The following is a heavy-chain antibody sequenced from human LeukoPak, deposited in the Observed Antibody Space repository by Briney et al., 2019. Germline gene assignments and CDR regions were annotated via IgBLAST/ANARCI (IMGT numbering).Heavy chain of an antibody. CDR1: GGSFSGYY. CDR2: INHSGST. J-gene: IGHJ4*02. D-gene: IGHD6-19*01. CDR3: ARGLYSSGYLDY. Sequence: SETLSLTCVVYGGSFSGYYWNWIRQPPGKGLEWIGEINHSGSTNYNPSLKSRVSISVDTSKNQFSLKLSSVTAADTAVYYCARGLYSSGYLDYWGQGTLVTVSS. V-gene: IGHV4-34*01.